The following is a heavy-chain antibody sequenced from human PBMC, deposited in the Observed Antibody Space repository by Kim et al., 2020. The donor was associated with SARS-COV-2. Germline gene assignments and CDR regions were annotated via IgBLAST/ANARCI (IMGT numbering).Heavy chain of an antibody. CDR2: K. CDR3: AGLSSSSWYFDY. J-gene: IGHJ4*02. V-gene: IGHV3-7*01. Sequence: KYELEDVKGRFTITRDNAKNSLYLQVNSLGAEDTAVYYWAGLSSSSWYFDYWGQGTLVTVSS. D-gene: IGHD6-13*01.